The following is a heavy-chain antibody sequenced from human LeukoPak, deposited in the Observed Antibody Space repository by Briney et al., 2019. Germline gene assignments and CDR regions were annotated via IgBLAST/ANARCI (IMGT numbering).Heavy chain of an antibody. V-gene: IGHV3-23*01. CDR2: ISSAGST. J-gene: IGHJ2*01. Sequence: GGSLRLSCAASEFTFSSYVMNWVRQTPGKGLEWVSGISSAGSTYYADSVKGRFTISGDNSKNTLFLQMNSLRDEDTALYYCATSRRTYWYFDLWGRGTLVTV. CDR1: EFTFSSYV. CDR3: ATSRRTYWYFDL.